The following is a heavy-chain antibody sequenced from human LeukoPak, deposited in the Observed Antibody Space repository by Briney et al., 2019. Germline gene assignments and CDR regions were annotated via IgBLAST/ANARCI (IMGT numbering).Heavy chain of an antibody. V-gene: IGHV4-34*01. Sequence: SETLSLTCAVYGGSFSGYYWSWIRQPPGKGLEWIGEINHSGSTDYNPSLKSRVTISVDTSKNQFSLKLSSVTAADTAVYYCARGLVTMVRGVTAMGWFDPWGQGTLVTVSS. CDR3: ARGLVTMVRGVTAMGWFDP. J-gene: IGHJ5*02. D-gene: IGHD3-10*01. CDR1: GGSFSGYY. CDR2: INHSGST.